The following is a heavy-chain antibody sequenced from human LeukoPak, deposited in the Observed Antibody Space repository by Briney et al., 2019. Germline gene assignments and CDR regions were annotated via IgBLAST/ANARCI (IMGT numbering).Heavy chain of an antibody. V-gene: IGHV3-30*02. CDR2: IWHDGSSE. J-gene: IGHJ3*02. Sequence: PGGSLRLSCATSEFTFSNYAMHWVRQAPGKGLEWVAVIWHDGSSEAYADSVKGRFTISRVNSKNTLYLQMNSLRDEDTAVYHCAKEGGLATKTAFETWGQGTMVTVSS. D-gene: IGHD1-26*01. CDR1: EFTFSNYA. CDR3: AKEGGLATKTAFET.